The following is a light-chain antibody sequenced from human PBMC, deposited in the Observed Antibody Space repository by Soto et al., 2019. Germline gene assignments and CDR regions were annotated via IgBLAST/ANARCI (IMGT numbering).Light chain of an antibody. V-gene: IGKV3-20*01. CDR2: GTL. Sequence: EIVLTQSPDTLSLSPGERATLSCRASQSISSSYLAWYQQKPGQAPRLLIYGTLTRATGIPDRFSGSGSGTDFTLTISRLEPEDVALYFCQQYSYLVTFGGGNKVEI. CDR1: QSISSSY. CDR3: QQYSYLVT. J-gene: IGKJ4*01.